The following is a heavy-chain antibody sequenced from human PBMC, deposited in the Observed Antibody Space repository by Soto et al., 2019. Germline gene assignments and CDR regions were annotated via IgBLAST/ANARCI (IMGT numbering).Heavy chain of an antibody. CDR3: TRDGGTRGNYPRYYFDY. V-gene: IGHV1-46*01. CDR1: GYTLSSYY. Sequence: ASVKVSCQASGYTLSSYYMHWVRQAPGQGLEWMGIINPSGSSTIYAQKFQGRVTMTRDTSTSTVYMELSSLRSEDTAVYYCTRDGGTRGNYPRYYFDYWGQGTLVTVSS. CDR2: INPSGSST. D-gene: IGHD1-7*01. J-gene: IGHJ4*02.